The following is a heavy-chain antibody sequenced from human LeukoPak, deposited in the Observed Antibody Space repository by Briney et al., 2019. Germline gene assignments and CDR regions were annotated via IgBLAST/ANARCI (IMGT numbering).Heavy chain of an antibody. CDR2: IRFDGGDK. V-gene: IGHV3-30*02. D-gene: IGHD3-3*01. J-gene: IGHJ4*02. Sequence: GGSLRLSCAASGFTFSSCGMHWVRQAPGKGLEWVAFIRFDGGDKYVDSVKGRFTISRDNSKNTLYLQMNSLRVEDTAVYYCACSQGGDDFWSGYPDYWGQGTLVTVSS. CDR3: ACSQGGDDFWSGYPDY. CDR1: GFTFSSCG.